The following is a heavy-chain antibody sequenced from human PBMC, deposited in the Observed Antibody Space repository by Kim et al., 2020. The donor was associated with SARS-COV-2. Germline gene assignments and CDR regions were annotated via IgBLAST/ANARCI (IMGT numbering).Heavy chain of an antibody. J-gene: IGHJ4*02. CDR1: GFTFSSYA. CDR2: IYSGGSST. V-gene: IGHV3-23*03. Sequence: GGSLRLSCAASGFTFSSYAMSWVRQAPGKGLEWVSVIYSGGSSTYYADSVKGRFTISRDNSKNTLYLQMNSLRAEDTAVYYCAKARGPDDYVWGSYFGKWGQGTLVTVSS. CDR3: AKARGPDDYVWGSYFGK. D-gene: IGHD3-16*01.